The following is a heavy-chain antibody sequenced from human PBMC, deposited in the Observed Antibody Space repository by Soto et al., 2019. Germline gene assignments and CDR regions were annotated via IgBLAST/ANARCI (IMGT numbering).Heavy chain of an antibody. CDR2: IMPIFRTA. CDR3: AGDKDRQQLGGNYYYIMDV. CDR1: GGTFSSSA. D-gene: IGHD3-3*02. V-gene: IGHV1-69*12. Sequence: QVQLVQSGAEVKKPGSSLKVSCKASGGTFSSSALSWVRQAPGQGLEWMGGIMPIFRTADYAQKFQGRVTITADESTSTAYMELSSLRSEDTGVYYCAGDKDRQQLGGNYYYIMDVWGQGTTVTVSS. J-gene: IGHJ6*02.